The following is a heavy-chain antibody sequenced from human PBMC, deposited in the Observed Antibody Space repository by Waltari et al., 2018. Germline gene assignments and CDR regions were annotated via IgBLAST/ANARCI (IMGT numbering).Heavy chain of an antibody. J-gene: IGHJ6*02. CDR2: MCNVDTSI. Sequence: EERLLESGGGLVQPGDSLRLSCAGSGFRFSNYWMNWVRQAPGQGLVLVASMCNVDTSIMDADSVKGRLTIARDNAKSAVYLQMKRLRVEDTAVYYCARLAPRAYRSPVPGRHYYYGMDVWGQGTTVTVSS. V-gene: IGHV3-74*03. CDR3: ARLAPRAYRSPVPGRHYYYGMDV. D-gene: IGHD3-10*01. CDR1: GFRFSNYW.